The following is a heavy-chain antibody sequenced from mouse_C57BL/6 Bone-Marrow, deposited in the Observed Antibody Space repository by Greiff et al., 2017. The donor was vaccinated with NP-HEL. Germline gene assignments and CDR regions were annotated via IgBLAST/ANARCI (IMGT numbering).Heavy chain of an antibody. CDR1: GYKFTSYW. J-gene: IGHJ3*01. CDR3: TRGSCYGNCGFAY. CDR2: IYPGNSDT. Sequence: VQLQQSGTVLARPGASVKMSCKTSGYKFTSYWMHWVKQRPGQGLEWIGAIYPGNSDTSYNQKFKGKAKLTAATSASTAYMELSSLTIEDSAVDYCTRGSCYGNCGFAYWGQGTLVTVSA. D-gene: IGHD2-1*01. V-gene: IGHV1-5*01.